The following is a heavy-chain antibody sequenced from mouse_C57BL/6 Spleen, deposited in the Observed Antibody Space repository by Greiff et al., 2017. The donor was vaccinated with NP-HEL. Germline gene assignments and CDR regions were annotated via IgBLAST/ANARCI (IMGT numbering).Heavy chain of an antibody. J-gene: IGHJ4*01. D-gene: IGHD2-2*01. CDR2: IRSKSNNYAT. CDR1: GFSFNTYA. CDR3: VRWGYDPHYAMDY. Sequence: EVKLVESGGGLVQPKGSLKLSCAASGFSFNTYAMNWVRQAPGKGLEWVARIRSKSNNYATYYADSVKDRFTISRDDSESMLYLQMNNLKTEDTAMYYCVRWGYDPHYAMDYWGQGTSVTVSS. V-gene: IGHV10-1*01.